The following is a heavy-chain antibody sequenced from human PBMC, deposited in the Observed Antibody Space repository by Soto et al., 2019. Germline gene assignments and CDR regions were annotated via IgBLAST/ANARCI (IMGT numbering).Heavy chain of an antibody. Sequence: QVQLVQSGAEVKKPGSSVKVSCKASGGTFSSSTISWVRQAPGQGLEWMGRIIPILGIANYAQKFQGRVTMTADKSASTAYMELSSLRSEDTAVYYCASLSYCSSTSCYYYYYMDVWGKGTTVTVS. V-gene: IGHV1-69*02. CDR1: GGTFSSST. D-gene: IGHD2-2*01. CDR3: ASLSYCSSTSCYYYYYMDV. CDR2: IIPILGIA. J-gene: IGHJ6*03.